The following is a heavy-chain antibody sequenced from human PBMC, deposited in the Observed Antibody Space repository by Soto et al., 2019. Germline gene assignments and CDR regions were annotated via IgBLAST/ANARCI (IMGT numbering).Heavy chain of an antibody. Sequence: SETLSLTCTVSGDSISVYYWIWIRQPPGKGLEWIGYIYYSGSTNYNPSLKSRVTISVDTSKNQFSLKLSSVTAADTAVYYCARGGWRHFDSWGQGTLVTVSS. CDR3: ARGGWRHFDS. CDR1: GDSISVYY. D-gene: IGHD3-3*01. J-gene: IGHJ4*02. V-gene: IGHV4-59*08. CDR2: IYYSGST.